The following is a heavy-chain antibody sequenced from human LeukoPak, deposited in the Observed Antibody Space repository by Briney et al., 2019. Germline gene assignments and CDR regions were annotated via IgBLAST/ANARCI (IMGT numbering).Heavy chain of an antibody. V-gene: IGHV3-48*01. D-gene: IGHD1-14*01. Sequence: GGSLRLSCAASGFTFSSYSMNWVRQAPGKGLEWVSYISSSSSTIYYADSVKGRFTISRDNAKNSLYLQMNSLRAEDTAVYYCARDGGSLRLDYWGQGTLVTVSS. CDR3: ARDGGSLRLDY. J-gene: IGHJ4*02. CDR1: GFTFSSYS. CDR2: ISSSSSTI.